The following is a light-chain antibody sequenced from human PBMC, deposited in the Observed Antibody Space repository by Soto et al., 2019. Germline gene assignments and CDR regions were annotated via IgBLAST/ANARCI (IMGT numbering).Light chain of an antibody. V-gene: IGKV3-15*01. CDR2: DAS. J-gene: IGKJ1*01. CDR3: QQYGRSPTT. CDR1: QSVSSN. Sequence: ETVMTHSPPTLSVSPWESATLSCRASQSVSSNLAWYQQKPGQAPRLLIYDASTRATGIPARFSGSGSGTDFTLTISRLEPEDFAVYYCQQYGRSPTTFGQGTKVDIK.